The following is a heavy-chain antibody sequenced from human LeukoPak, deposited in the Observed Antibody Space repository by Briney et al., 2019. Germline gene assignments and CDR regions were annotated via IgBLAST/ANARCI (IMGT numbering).Heavy chain of an antibody. Sequence: GGSLRLSCAASGSTVSTNYMNWVRQAPGKGLEWVSYISSSGSTIYYADSVKGRFTMSRDNAKNSLYLQMNSLRDEDTAVYYCARDVGRSGWSYYFDYWGQGTLVTVSS. CDR2: ISSSGSTI. CDR1: GSTVSTNY. CDR3: ARDVGRSGWSYYFDY. V-gene: IGHV3-48*02. D-gene: IGHD6-19*01. J-gene: IGHJ4*02.